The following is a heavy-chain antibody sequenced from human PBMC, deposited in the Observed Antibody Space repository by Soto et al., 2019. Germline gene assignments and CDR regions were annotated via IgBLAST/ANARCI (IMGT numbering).Heavy chain of an antibody. Sequence: GESLKLSCKGSGYNFPTYWIAWVRQMPGKGLEWMGIFYPGDSDTRYSPSFQGQVTISGDKSISTAYLQWSSLKASDTAIYYCARVSSDHRGYTYCYDYLDYWGPGTLVTVSS. CDR1: GYNFPTYW. CDR3: ARVSSDHRGYTYCYDYLDY. V-gene: IGHV5-51*01. D-gene: IGHD5-18*01. J-gene: IGHJ4*02. CDR2: FYPGDSDT.